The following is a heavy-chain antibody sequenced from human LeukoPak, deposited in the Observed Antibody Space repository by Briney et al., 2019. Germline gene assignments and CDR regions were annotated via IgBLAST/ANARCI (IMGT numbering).Heavy chain of an antibody. CDR3: AKDPITSGFLFDY. CDR2: ISGSGGST. Sequence: GGSLRLSCAASGFTFSSYAMSWVRQAPGKGLEWVSVISGSGGSTNYADSVKGRFTISRDNSKNTLYLQMNSLRAEDTAIYYCAKDPITSGFLFDYWGQGTLVTVSS. CDR1: GFTFSSYA. V-gene: IGHV3-23*01. D-gene: IGHD5-24*01. J-gene: IGHJ4*02.